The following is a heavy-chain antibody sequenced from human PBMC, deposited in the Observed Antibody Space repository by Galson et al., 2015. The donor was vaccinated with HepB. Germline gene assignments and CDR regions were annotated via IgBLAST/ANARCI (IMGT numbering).Heavy chain of an antibody. CDR1: GYSFTSYW. J-gene: IGHJ6*02. CDR3: AFLPAAMFDPGYYYGMDV. V-gene: IGHV5-10-1*01. CDR2: IDPSDSYT. D-gene: IGHD2-2*01. Sequence: QSGAEVKKPGESLRISCKGSGYSFTSYWISWVRQMPGKGLEWMGRIDPSDSYTNYSPSFQGHVTISADKSISTAYLQWSSLKASDTAMYYCAFLPAAMFDPGYYYGMDVWGQGTTVTVSS.